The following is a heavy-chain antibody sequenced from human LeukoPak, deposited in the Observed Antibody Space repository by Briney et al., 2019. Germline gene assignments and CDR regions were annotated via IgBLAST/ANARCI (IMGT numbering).Heavy chain of an antibody. J-gene: IGHJ4*02. CDR1: GYTFTGYY. D-gene: IGHD3-22*01. CDR2: INPNSEDT. V-gene: IGHV1-8*02. CDR3: GRGLGSYDSSELTWPMISF. Sequence: ASVKVSCKASGYTFTGYYMHWVRPAPGQGRAWMGWINPNSEDTAYAQKFKGRISMTRSTSISTAYTELSSLRSEDTAVYYCGRGLGSYDSSELTWPMISFWGQGTVVTVPS.